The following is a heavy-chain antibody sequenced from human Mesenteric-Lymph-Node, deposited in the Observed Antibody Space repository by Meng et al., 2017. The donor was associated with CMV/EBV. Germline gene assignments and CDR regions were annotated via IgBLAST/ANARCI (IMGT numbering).Heavy chain of an antibody. V-gene: IGHV4-4*02. J-gene: IGHJ4*02. CDR3: ASRTIASRPSHLDY. CDR2: IYHDGRT. Sequence: SSSSTWGKWVRQPPGKGLEWSGEIYHDGRTNYDASLNARVSMSVDKSRSQFSLNLNSVTVADTAVYYCASRTIASRPSHLDYWGQGALVTVSS. D-gene: IGHD6-6*01. CDR1: SSSSTW.